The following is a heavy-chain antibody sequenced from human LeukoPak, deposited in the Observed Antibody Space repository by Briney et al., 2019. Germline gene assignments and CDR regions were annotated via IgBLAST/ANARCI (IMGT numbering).Heavy chain of an antibody. CDR3: ARRRIHHRSFDF. D-gene: IGHD5-18*01. CDR2: ITHRGTT. Sequence: SETLSLTCAVYGGSFSDYYWTWVRQAPGTGLEWIGEITHRGTTNYNPSLKSRVSISVDTAKNQFSLKLRSVTAADTAVYHCARRRIHHRSFDFWGQGTLVTVSS. CDR1: GGSFSDYY. J-gene: IGHJ4*02. V-gene: IGHV4-34*01.